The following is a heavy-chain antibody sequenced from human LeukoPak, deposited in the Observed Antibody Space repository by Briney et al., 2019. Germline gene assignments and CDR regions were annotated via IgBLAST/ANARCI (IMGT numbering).Heavy chain of an antibody. CDR3: ATVSSDSSGYYPYYFDY. J-gene: IGHJ4*02. D-gene: IGHD3-22*01. V-gene: IGHV1-69*04. CDR2: IIPIFGIA. Sequence: ASVKVSCKASGGTFSSYAISWVRQARGQGLEWMGRIIPIFGIANYAQKFQGRVTITADKSTSTAHMELSSLRSEDTAVYYCATVSSDSSGYYPYYFDYWGQGTLVTVSS. CDR1: GGTFSSYA.